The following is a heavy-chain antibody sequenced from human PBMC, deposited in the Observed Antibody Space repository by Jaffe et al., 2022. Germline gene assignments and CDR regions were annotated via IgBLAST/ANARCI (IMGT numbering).Heavy chain of an antibody. V-gene: IGHV2-5*02. CDR3: AHSPVRSLVTIHNWFDP. Sequence: QITLKESGPTLVKPTQTLTLTCTFSGFSLSTSGVGVGWIRQPPGKALEWLALIYWDDDKRYSPSLKSRLTITKDTSKNQVVLTMTNMDPVDTATYYCAHSPVRSLVTIHNWFDPWGQGTLVTVSS. CDR1: GFSLSTSGVG. D-gene: IGHD5-12*01. J-gene: IGHJ5*02. CDR2: IYWDDDK.